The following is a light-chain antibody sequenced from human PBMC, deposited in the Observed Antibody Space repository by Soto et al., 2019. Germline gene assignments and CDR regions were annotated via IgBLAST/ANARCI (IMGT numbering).Light chain of an antibody. CDR2: DNN. CDR3: GTWDPSLSAGHWV. Sequence: QSVLTQPPSVSAAPGQKVTISCSGSSSNIGNNYVSWYQQLPGTAPKLLIYDNNKRPSGIPDRFSGSKSGTSATLGITGLQTGDEADYYCGTWDPSLSAGHWVFGGGTKLTVL. J-gene: IGLJ3*02. CDR1: SSNIGNNY. V-gene: IGLV1-51*01.